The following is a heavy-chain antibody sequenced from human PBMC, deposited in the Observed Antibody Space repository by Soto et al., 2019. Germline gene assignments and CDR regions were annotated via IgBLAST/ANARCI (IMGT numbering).Heavy chain of an antibody. Sequence: DVQLVESGGGLVQPGGSLRLSCAVSGFTFSHYTMHWFRQAPGKRLEYVSAISSDGGTTYYADSVKGRFSISRDNSKNTLYPQMGSLRSEDMGLYYCARADAVTTTLTIHYFFDFWGQGTLVTVSS. D-gene: IGHD4-17*01. CDR3: ARADAVTTTLTIHYFFDF. CDR1: GFTFSHYT. V-gene: IGHV3-64*07. CDR2: ISSDGGTT. J-gene: IGHJ4*02.